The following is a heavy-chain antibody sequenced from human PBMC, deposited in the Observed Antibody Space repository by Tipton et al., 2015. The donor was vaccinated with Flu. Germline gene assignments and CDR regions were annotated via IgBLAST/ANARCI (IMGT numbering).Heavy chain of an antibody. V-gene: IGHV4-61*02. D-gene: IGHD1-7*01. Sequence: TLSLTCTVSGGSISRGSYYYNWIRQPAGEGLEWIGRIYTNANTNYKASLKSRVTISIDTSTNQFSLWLTSVTAADTAVYYCARRGTFFFDYWGQGTLVTVAS. CDR2: IYTNANT. CDR3: ARRGTFFFDY. J-gene: IGHJ4*02. CDR1: GGSISRGSYY.